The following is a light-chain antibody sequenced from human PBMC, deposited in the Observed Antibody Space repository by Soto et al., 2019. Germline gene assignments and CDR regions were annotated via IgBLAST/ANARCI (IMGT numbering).Light chain of an antibody. Sequence: QSVLTQPASVSGSPGQSITISCTGTSSDVGTYNYVSWYQQHPGKAPKLMICDVSDRPSGVSDRFSGSKSGNTASLTISGLQAEDEADYYCSSYTTSSTVIFGGGTKVTVL. CDR3: SSYTTSSTVI. CDR1: SSDVGTYNY. CDR2: DVS. V-gene: IGLV2-14*01. J-gene: IGLJ2*01.